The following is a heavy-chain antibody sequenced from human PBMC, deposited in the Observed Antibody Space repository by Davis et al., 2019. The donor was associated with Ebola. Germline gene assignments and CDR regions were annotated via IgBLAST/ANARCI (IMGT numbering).Heavy chain of an antibody. CDR3: AREWYYYDSSGYYSGRYYFDY. Sequence: GESLKISCAASGFTFSSYGMHWVRQAPGKGLEWVAVIWYDGSNKYYADSVKGRFTISRDNSKNTLYLQMNSLRAEDTAVYYCAREWYYYDSSGYYSGRYYFDYWGQGTLVTVSS. V-gene: IGHV3-33*01. CDR2: IWYDGSNK. D-gene: IGHD3-22*01. J-gene: IGHJ4*02. CDR1: GFTFSSYG.